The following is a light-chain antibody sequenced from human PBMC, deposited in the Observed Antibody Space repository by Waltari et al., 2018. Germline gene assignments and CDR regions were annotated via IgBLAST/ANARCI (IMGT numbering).Light chain of an antibody. CDR2: EVS. V-gene: IGLV2-14*01. Sequence: QSALTQPASVSGSPGQSITISCTGTSSDVGGYNYVSWYQQHPGKAPKLMIDEVSNRPSGVSNRFSGSKSGHTASLTISGLQAEDEADYYCSSYTSSSTLNVFGTGTKVTVL. CDR3: SSYTSSSTLNV. CDR1: SSDVGGYNY. J-gene: IGLJ1*01.